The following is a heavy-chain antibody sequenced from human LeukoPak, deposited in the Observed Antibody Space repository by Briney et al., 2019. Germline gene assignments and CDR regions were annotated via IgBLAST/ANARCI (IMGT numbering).Heavy chain of an antibody. D-gene: IGHD6-6*01. CDR2: IIPIFGTA. Sequence: ASVKVSCKASGGTFSSYAISWVRQAPGQGLEWMGGIIPIFGTANYAQKFQGRVTITADESTSTAYMELSSLRSEDTAVYYCARDVGRPYYYYGMDVWGQGTTVTVSS. V-gene: IGHV1-69*01. CDR1: GGTFSSYA. CDR3: ARDVGRPYYYYGMDV. J-gene: IGHJ6*02.